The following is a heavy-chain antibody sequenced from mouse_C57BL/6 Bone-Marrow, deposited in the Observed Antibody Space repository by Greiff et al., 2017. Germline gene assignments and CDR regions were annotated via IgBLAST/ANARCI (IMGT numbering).Heavy chain of an antibody. CDR2: IWSGGST. V-gene: IGHV2-2*01. J-gene: IGHJ4*01. D-gene: IGHD4-1*01. CDR3: ARSGRGVDY. CDR1: GFSLTSYG. Sequence: QVQLQESGPGLVQPSQSLSLTCTVTGFSLTSYGVHWVRHSPGTGLEWLGVIWSGGSTDYNAAFISRLSISKDNSKSQVFFKKNSLQADDTAIYYCARSGRGVDYWGQGTSVTVSS.